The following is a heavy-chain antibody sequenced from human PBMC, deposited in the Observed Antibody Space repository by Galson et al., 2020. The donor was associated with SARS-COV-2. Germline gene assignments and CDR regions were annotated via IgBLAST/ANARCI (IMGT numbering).Heavy chain of an antibody. CDR1: GFTFSNAW. J-gene: IGHJ6*03. CDR3: TTVAPTCSSTSCYYYYYYMDV. V-gene: IGHV3-15*01. Sequence: GESLKISCAASGFTFSNAWMSWVRQAPGKGLEWVGRIKSKTDGGTTDYAAPVKGRFTISRDDSKNTLYLQMNSLKTEDTAVYYCTTVAPTCSSTSCYYYYYYMDVWGKGTTVTVSS. D-gene: IGHD2-2*01. CDR2: IKSKTDGGTT.